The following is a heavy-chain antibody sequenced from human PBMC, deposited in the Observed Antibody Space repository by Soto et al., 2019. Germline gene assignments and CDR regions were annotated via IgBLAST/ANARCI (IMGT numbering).Heavy chain of an antibody. J-gene: IGHJ4*02. Sequence: QVQLQQWGAGLLKPSETLSLTCAVYGGSFSAYNWSWIRQPRGKGLEWIGEVNHSGSTNSNPSLKSRVSILLDTSKNQFSLKLSSVTAADTAVYYCARATAPVLRSLEWSTIIPHYFDFWGQGTLVTVSS. CDR1: GGSFSAYN. V-gene: IGHV4-34*02. D-gene: IGHD3-3*01. CDR2: VNHSGST. CDR3: ARATAPVLRSLEWSTIIPHYFDF.